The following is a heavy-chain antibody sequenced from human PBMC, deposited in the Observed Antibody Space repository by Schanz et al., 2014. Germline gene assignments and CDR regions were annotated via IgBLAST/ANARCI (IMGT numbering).Heavy chain of an antibody. CDR2: ISGSGGST. J-gene: IGHJ4*02. CDR3: AKQVHYDILTVARN. CDR1: GFTFSSYA. D-gene: IGHD3-9*01. Sequence: EVQLLESGGGLVQPGGSLRLSCAASGFTFSSYAMSWVRQAPGKGLEWVSAISGSGGSTYYADSVKGRLTISRDNSKNTLYLQMKGLRTEDTAVYYCAKQVHYDILTVARNWGQGTLVTVSS. V-gene: IGHV3-23*01.